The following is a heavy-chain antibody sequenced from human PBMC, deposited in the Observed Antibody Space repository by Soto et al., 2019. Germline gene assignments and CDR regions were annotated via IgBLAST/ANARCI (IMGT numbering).Heavy chain of an antibody. D-gene: IGHD3-16*01. CDR1: GGSISSGDYY. V-gene: IGHV4-30-4*01. Sequence: QVQLQESGPGLVKPSQTLSLTCTVSGGSISSGDYYWSWIRQPPGKGLEWIGYIYYSGSTYYNPSLKCRVTITVDTSKNQFSLKLSSVTAADTAVYYCARGVVRGGGKGGNWFDPWGQGTLVTVSS. CDR2: IYYSGST. J-gene: IGHJ5*02. CDR3: ARGVVRGGGKGGNWFDP.